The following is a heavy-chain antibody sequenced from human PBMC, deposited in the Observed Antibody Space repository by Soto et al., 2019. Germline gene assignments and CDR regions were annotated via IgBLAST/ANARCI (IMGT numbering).Heavy chain of an antibody. J-gene: IGHJ4*02. D-gene: IGHD6-19*01. CDR1: GFSLSTSGMC. CDR2: IDWDDDK. V-gene: IGHV2-70*11. CDR3: ARDIAVAGLGAYDY. Sequence: SGPTLVNPTQTLTLTCTFSGFSLSTSGMCVSWIRQPPGKALEWLARIDWDDDKYYSTSLKTRLTISKDTSKNQVVLTMTNMDPVDTATYYCARDIAVAGLGAYDYWGQGTLVTVSS.